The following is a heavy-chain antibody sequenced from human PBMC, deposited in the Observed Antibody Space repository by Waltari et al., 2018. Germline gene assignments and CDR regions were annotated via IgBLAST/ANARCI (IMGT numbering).Heavy chain of an antibody. CDR1: GGSISSYY. V-gene: IGHV4-59*01. Sequence: QVQLQESGPGLVKPSETLSLTCTVSGGSISSYYWNWIRQPPGKGLEWIGYIYYSGSTNYNPSLKSRVTISVDTSKNQFSLKLSSVTAADTAVYYCARDHPYYYGMDVWGQGTTVTVSS. J-gene: IGHJ6*02. CDR2: IYYSGST. CDR3: ARDHPYYYGMDV.